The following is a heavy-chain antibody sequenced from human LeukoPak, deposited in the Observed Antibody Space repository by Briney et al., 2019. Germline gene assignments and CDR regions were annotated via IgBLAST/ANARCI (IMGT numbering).Heavy chain of an antibody. J-gene: IGHJ6*02. CDR2: IKSKTDGGTT. D-gene: IGHD4-17*01. Sequence: GGSLRLSCAASGFTFSNAWMSWVRQAPGKGLEWVGRIKSKTDGGTTDYAAPVKGRFTISRDDSKNTLYLQMNSLGAEDTAVYYCAKDRDYGEYYYYDMDVWGQGTTVTVSS. CDR1: GFTFSNAW. V-gene: IGHV3-15*01. CDR3: AKDRDYGEYYYYDMDV.